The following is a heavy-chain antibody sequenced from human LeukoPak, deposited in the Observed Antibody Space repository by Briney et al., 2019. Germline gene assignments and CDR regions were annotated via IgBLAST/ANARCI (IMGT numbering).Heavy chain of an antibody. Sequence: GGSLRLSCAASGFTFSTYAMSWVCQAPGKGLEWVSAISGSGGSTYYADSVKGRFTISRDNSKNTLYLQINSLRAEDTALYYCAKKSGGDCHDYWGQGTLVTVSS. CDR2: ISGSGGST. V-gene: IGHV3-23*01. D-gene: IGHD2-21*02. J-gene: IGHJ4*02. CDR1: GFTFSTYA. CDR3: AKKSGGDCHDY.